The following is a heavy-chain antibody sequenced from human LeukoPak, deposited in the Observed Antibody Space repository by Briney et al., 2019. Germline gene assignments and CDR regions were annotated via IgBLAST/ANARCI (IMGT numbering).Heavy chain of an antibody. CDR1: GGSISSQY. V-gene: IGHV4-4*07. CDR3: ARGRSMYYDSNGYMFDY. CDR2: IYRRGSS. D-gene: IGHD3-22*01. J-gene: IGHJ4*02. Sequence: SETLSLTCTVSGGSISSQYWSWIRQPAGKGLEWVGRIYRRGSSIYNPSLTGRVSMSIDTSKNQFSLKLTSVTAADTAVYYCARGRSMYYDSNGYMFDYWGQGTLVTVSS.